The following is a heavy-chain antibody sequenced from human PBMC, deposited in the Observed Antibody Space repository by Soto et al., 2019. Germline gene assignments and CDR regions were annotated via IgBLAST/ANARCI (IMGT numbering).Heavy chain of an antibody. CDR1: GGSISSSSYY. D-gene: IGHD3-22*01. Sequence: SETLSLTCTVSGGSISSSSYYWGWIRQPPGKGLEWIGSIYYSGSTYYSPSLKSRVTISVDTSKNQFSLKLSSVTAADTAVYYCARHEDSSGYYDAWGQGTLVTVSS. CDR3: ARHEDSSGYYDA. CDR2: IYYSGST. J-gene: IGHJ5*02. V-gene: IGHV4-39*01.